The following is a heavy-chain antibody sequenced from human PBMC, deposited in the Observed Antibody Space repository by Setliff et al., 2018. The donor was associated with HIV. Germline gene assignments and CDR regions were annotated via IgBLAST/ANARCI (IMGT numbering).Heavy chain of an antibody. J-gene: IGHJ4*02. Sequence: SETLSLTCAVSGYYVSGGYYWCWIRQSPGKGLEWIGCIFNSGQTYYNPSLNSRIAISMDTSENQFSLRLTSVTAADTALYFCARAPPGIQLLTTTNGPYYFDFWGQGLLVTVSS. D-gene: IGHD1-1*01. CDR3: ARAPPGIQLLTTTNGPYYFDF. CDR2: IFNSGQT. V-gene: IGHV4-38-2*01. CDR1: GYYVSGGYY.